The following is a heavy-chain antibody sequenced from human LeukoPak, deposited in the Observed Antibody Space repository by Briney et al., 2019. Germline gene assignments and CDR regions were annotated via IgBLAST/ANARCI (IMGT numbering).Heavy chain of an antibody. Sequence: GGSLRLSCAASGFTFSSYWMSWVRQAPGKGLEWVAVISYDGSNKYYADSVKGRFTISRDNSKNAVYLQINSLRAEDTAVYHCAKGFPGHSSPPLGLDYWGQGALVTVSS. CDR1: GFTFSSYW. V-gene: IGHV3-30*18. CDR3: AKGFPGHSSPPLGLDY. CDR2: ISYDGSNK. D-gene: IGHD6-19*01. J-gene: IGHJ4*02.